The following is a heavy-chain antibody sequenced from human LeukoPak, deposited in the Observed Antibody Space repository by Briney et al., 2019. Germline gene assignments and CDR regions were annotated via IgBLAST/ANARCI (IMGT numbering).Heavy chain of an antibody. J-gene: IGHJ4*02. CDR2: LFYSGST. Sequence: PSETLSLTCTVSGGSISSYYWSWIRQPPGKGLEWIAYLFYSGSTDYNPSLESRVTISVDTSKNQFSLKLRSVTAADTAVYYCATVAVIRGVTYFYYWGQGTLVTVSS. CDR3: ATVAVIRGVTYFYY. D-gene: IGHD3-10*01. CDR1: GGSISSYY. V-gene: IGHV4-59*01.